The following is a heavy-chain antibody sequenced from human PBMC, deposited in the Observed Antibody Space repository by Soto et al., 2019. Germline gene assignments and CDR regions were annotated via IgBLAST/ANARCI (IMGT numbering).Heavy chain of an antibody. Sequence: ASVKVSCKASGDTFTDYYIHWVRQAPGQGLEWMGTVNPSGGHTTYAQKFLGRVTMTRDTSTSTVFMELSSLRSADTAVYYCARGGHIAVVTASFDYWGQGTLVTVSS. CDR1: GDTFTDYY. CDR3: ARGGHIAVVTASFDY. J-gene: IGHJ4*02. V-gene: IGHV1-46*03. CDR2: VNPSGGHT. D-gene: IGHD2-21*02.